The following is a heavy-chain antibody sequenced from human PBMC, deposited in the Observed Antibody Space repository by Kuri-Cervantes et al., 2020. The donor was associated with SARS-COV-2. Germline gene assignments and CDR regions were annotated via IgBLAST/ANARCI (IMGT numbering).Heavy chain of an antibody. CDR3: ARDWKVTSRDNSPWYYLDF. V-gene: IGHV1-18*01. Sequence: ASVKVSCKASGYTFTSYGISWVRQAPGQGLEWMGWISAYNGNTNYAQKLQGRVTMTTDTSTSTAYMELRSLRSDDTAVYYCARDWKVTSRDNSPWYYLDFWGQGTLVTVSS. D-gene: IGHD1-1*01. CDR1: GYTFTSYG. CDR2: ISAYNGNT. J-gene: IGHJ4*02.